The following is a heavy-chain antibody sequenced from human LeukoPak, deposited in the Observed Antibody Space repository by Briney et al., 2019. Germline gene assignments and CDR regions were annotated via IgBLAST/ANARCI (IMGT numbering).Heavy chain of an antibody. J-gene: IGHJ4*02. Sequence: GSLRLSCAASGFTVSSNYMSWVRQAPGKGLEWVSVIYSGGSTYYADSVKGRFTISRDNAKNSLYLQMNSLRAEDTAVYYCARLNIDSGSYPHWGQGTLVTVSS. V-gene: IGHV3-66*04. CDR1: GFTVSSNY. D-gene: IGHD1-26*01. CDR2: IYSGGST. CDR3: ARLNIDSGSYPH.